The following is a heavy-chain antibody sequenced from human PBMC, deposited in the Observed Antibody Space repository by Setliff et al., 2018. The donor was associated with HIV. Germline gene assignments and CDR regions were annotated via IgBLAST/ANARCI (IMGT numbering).Heavy chain of an antibody. CDR1: GGTFSGHA. D-gene: IGHD5-12*01. Sequence: ASVKVSCKAAGGTFSGHAINWVRQAPGQGLEWMGWISAYNGNTNYAQMLQGRVTMITDTSTSTAYMELRSLRSDDTAVYYCARVGHTRGYTGYDVYYYYMDVWGKGTRVTVSS. CDR3: ARVGHTRGYTGYDVYYYYMDV. V-gene: IGHV1-18*01. J-gene: IGHJ6*03. CDR2: ISAYNGNT.